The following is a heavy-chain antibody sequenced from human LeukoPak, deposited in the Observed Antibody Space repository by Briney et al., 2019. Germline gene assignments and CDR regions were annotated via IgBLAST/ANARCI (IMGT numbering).Heavy chain of an antibody. V-gene: IGHV3-48*04. CDR2: ISSSSSTI. CDR3: ARDRGGSFPPSDAFDI. J-gene: IGHJ3*02. CDR1: GFTFSSYS. Sequence: SGGSLRLSCAASGFTFSSYSMNWVRQAPGKGLEWVSYISSSSSTIYYADSVKGRFTISRDNAKNSLYLQMNSLRAEDTAVYYCARDRGGSFPPSDAFDIWGQGTMVTVSS. D-gene: IGHD2-15*01.